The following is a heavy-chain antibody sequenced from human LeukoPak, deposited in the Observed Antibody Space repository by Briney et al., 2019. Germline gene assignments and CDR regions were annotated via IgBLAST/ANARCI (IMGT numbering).Heavy chain of an antibody. D-gene: IGHD3-10*01. CDR3: ARGNYGSGSYYVVDFDY. Sequence: SSETLSLTCSVSNDSIRNYYWSWIRQPPGKALEWIGYIYHTGNTNYNLSLKSRLTMSIDTSKNQFSLNLNSVTAADTAVYYCARGNYGSGSYYVVDFDYWGQGTLVTVSS. CDR2: IYHTGNT. J-gene: IGHJ4*02. CDR1: NDSIRNYY. V-gene: IGHV4-59*01.